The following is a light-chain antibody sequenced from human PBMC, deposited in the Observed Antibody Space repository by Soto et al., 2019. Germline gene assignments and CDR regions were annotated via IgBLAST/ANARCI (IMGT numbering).Light chain of an antibody. J-gene: IGKJ5*01. CDR3: QQYNNWPFS. Sequence: EIVLTQSPGTLSLSPGERATLSCRFSQSVSSSYLAWYQQKPGQAPRLLIYGASSRATGIPDRFSGSGSGTDFTLTISGLQSEDSAVYFCQQYNNWPFSFGQGTRLEI. V-gene: IGKV3-20*01. CDR1: QSVSSSY. CDR2: GAS.